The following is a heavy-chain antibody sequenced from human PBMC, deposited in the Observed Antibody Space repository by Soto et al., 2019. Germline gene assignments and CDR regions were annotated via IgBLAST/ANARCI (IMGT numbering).Heavy chain of an antibody. CDR2: INTYKGNT. V-gene: IGHV1-18*01. D-gene: IGHD2-15*01. Sequence: QVQLVQSGAEVKKPGASVKVSCKASGYTFTNYGVSWVRQAPGQGLEWMGWINTYKGNTNYAQKFQGRVTMTTDTSTSTAYMELRSLRSHDTAIYYCAKVQEKWSKFFDYWGQGTLVTVSS. CDR3: AKVQEKWSKFFDY. CDR1: GYTFTNYG. J-gene: IGHJ4*02.